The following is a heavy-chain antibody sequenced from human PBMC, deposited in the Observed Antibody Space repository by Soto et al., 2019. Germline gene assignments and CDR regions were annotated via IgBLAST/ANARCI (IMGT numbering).Heavy chain of an antibody. Sequence: SVKVSCKASGYTFTSYGISWVRQAPGQGLEWMGGIIPIFGTANYAQKFQGRVTITADESTSTAYMELSSLRSEDTAVCYCARSLGGITMIVVDAFDIWGQGTMVT. D-gene: IGHD3-22*01. J-gene: IGHJ3*02. CDR1: GYTFTSYG. CDR2: IIPIFGTA. CDR3: ARSLGGITMIVVDAFDI. V-gene: IGHV1-69*13.